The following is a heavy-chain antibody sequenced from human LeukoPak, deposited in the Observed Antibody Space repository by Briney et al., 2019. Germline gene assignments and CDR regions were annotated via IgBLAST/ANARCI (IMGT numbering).Heavy chain of an antibody. CDR3: AKSTVVRNFDY. CDR2: ISGSGGST. CDR1: GFTFSSYA. J-gene: IGHJ4*02. Sequence: GRSLRLSCAASGFTFSSYAMSWVRQASGKGLEWVSAISGSGGSTYYADSVKGRFTISRDNSKNTLYLQMNSLRAEDTAVYYCAKSTVVRNFDYWGQGTLVTVSS. V-gene: IGHV3-23*01. D-gene: IGHD4-23*01.